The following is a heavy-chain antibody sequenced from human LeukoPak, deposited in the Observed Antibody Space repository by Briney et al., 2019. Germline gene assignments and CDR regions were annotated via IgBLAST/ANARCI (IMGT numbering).Heavy chain of an antibody. J-gene: IGHJ4*02. V-gene: IGHV4-30-2*01. D-gene: IGHD3-10*01. CDR1: GGSISSGTYP. CDR3: AREGEPYGFDY. CDR2: VYHNGNL. Sequence: SETLSLTCAVSGGSISSGTYPWSWIRQPPGKGLEWIGYVYHNGNLYYNPSLKSRVTISVDRSKNQFSLNLKFVTAADTAVYYCAREGEPYGFDYWGQGALVTVSS.